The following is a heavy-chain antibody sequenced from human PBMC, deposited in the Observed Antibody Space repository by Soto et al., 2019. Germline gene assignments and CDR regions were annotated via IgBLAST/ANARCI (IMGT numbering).Heavy chain of an antibody. D-gene: IGHD6-13*01. CDR3: ARRWQQLGMDV. Sequence: NPSETLSLTCAVSGGSISSANWWTWVRQPPGKGLEWIGEIYHGGSTSYNPSLKSRVTLSLDKFKNHFSLNLTSVTAADTAVYYCARRWQQLGMDVWGQGTTVTVSS. CDR2: IYHGGST. CDR1: GGSISSANW. J-gene: IGHJ6*02. V-gene: IGHV4-4*02.